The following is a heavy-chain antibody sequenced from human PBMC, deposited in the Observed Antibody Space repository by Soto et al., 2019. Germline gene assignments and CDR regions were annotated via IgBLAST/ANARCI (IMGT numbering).Heavy chain of an antibody. CDR2: IHYSGST. CDR3: AKESRLDYNSGMDAFDV. V-gene: IGHV4-59*01. J-gene: IGHJ3*01. CDR1: GGSISSYY. Sequence: QVQLQESGPGLVKTSETLSLTCTVSGGSISSYYWSWVRQPPGKGLEWIGYIHYSGSTNYNPSLKSRLTMSVDTSKNQFSLKLTSVTAADTALYYCAKESRLDYNSGMDAFDVWGQGTMVTVTS. D-gene: IGHD4-4*01.